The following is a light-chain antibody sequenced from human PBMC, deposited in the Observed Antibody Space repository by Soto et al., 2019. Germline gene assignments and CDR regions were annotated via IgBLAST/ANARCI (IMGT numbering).Light chain of an antibody. CDR1: SSDVGGYNY. Sequence: QSALTQPASVSGSPGQSITISCTGTSSDVGGYNYVSWYQQHPGKAPQLMIYEVSNRPSGVSNRFAGSQSGNTASLTISGLQAEDEGDYYCSSYTTTTWVFGGGTKLTVL. J-gene: IGLJ3*02. CDR3: SSYTTTTWV. CDR2: EVS. V-gene: IGLV2-14*01.